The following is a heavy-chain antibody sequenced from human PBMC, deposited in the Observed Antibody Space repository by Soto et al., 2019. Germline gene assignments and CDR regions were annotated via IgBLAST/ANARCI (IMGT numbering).Heavy chain of an antibody. CDR2: ITPVFGTA. V-gene: IGHV1-69*01. CDR3: ARSLEGTTVTNWFDP. J-gene: IGHJ5*02. CDR1: ADTFNSYS. Sequence: QVQLVQSGAEVKKPGSSVKVSCKASADTFNSYSLSWLRQAPGQRLEWMGGITPVFGTADYVQSFEDRLTITADDSTSTVYMELSSLRSDDTAVYYCARSLEGTTVTNWFDPWGQGALVTVSS. D-gene: IGHD4-17*01.